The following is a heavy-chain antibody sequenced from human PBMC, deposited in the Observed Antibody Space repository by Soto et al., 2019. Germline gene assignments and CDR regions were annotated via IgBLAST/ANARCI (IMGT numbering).Heavy chain of an antibody. D-gene: IGHD6-6*01. CDR3: AKDQVSSSSPRGYYYGMDV. CDR2: TTDTGGDT. J-gene: IGHJ6*02. CDR1: GITFGSRA. Sequence: TGGSLRLSCVASGITFGSRAMSWVRQAPGEGLEWVSTTTDTGGDTYYADSVKGRFTISRDNSKNTLYLQMNSLRAEDTAVYYCAKDQVSSSSPRGYYYGMDVWGQGTTVTVSS. V-gene: IGHV3-23*01.